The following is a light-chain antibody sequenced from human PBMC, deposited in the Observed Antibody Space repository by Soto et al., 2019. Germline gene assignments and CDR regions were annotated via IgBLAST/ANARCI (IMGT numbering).Light chain of an antibody. Sequence: EIPVPASTPSISVSPTETTTLSCRASQSINRYLAWYQHKPGQAPRLLIHGASTRATGVPARFSGSGSGTEFTLTITGLQSEDSAIYYCHQYHGWPWTFGQRTKVDI. V-gene: IGKV3-15*01. CDR3: HQYHGWPWT. J-gene: IGKJ1*01. CDR1: QSINRY. CDR2: GAS.